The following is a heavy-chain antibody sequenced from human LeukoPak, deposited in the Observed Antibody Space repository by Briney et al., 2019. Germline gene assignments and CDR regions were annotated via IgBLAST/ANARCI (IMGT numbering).Heavy chain of an antibody. CDR2: AYYRSNWFN. D-gene: IGHD4-17*01. CDR1: GDSVSSNSAA. V-gene: IGHV6-1*01. CDR3: AKNYGDSNWFDP. Sequence: SQTLSLTCAISGDSVSSNSAAWNWVRQSPSRGLEWLGRAYYRSNWFNDFALSVKSRITINPDTSKNQFSLQLNSVTPEDTAVYYCAKNYGDSNWFDPWGQGTLVTVSS. J-gene: IGHJ5*02.